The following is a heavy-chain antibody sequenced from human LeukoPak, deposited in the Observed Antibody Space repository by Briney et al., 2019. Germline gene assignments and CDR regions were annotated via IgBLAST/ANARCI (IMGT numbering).Heavy chain of an antibody. V-gene: IGHV1-69*01. CDR1: GGSFSSYA. J-gene: IGHJ5*02. CDR3: ARTRSTYNCFDP. CDR2: IIPIFGTA. Sequence: SVKVSCKASGGSFSSYAISWVRQAPGQGLEWMGGIIPIFGTANYAQKFQGRVTITADESTSTAYMELSSLRSEDTAVYYCARTRSTYNCFDPWGQGTLVTVSS.